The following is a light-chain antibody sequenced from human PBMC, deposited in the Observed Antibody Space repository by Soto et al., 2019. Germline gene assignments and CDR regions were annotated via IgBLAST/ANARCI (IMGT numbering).Light chain of an antibody. CDR3: QQYNNWLTWT. J-gene: IGKJ1*01. V-gene: IGKV3-15*01. CDR1: QSVSSD. Sequence: EIVKTQPPATLSVSPGERVTLSCRASQSVSSDLAWYQQKPGQAPRLLIYGASTRATGVPARFSGSGSGTDFILTISSLQSEDFAVYYCQQYNNWLTWTFGHGTKVDIK. CDR2: GAS.